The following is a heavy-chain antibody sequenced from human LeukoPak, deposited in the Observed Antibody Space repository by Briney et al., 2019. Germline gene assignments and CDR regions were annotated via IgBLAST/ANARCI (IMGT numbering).Heavy chain of an antibody. CDR3: ARRIDATRWFDP. V-gene: IGHV3-74*03. J-gene: IGHJ5*02. D-gene: IGHD2-15*01. CDR1: GFTFSSYF. CDR2: INSDGTTT. Sequence: GGSLRLSCAASGFTFSSYFMHWVRQAPGKGLVWVSRINSDGTTTMYADSVKGRFTISRDNAKNTLYLQMNSLRDEDTAVYYCARRIDATRWFDPWGQGTLVTVSS.